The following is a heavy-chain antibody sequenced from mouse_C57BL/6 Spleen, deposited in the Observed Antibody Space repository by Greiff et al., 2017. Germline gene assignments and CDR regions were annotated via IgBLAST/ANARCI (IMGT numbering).Heavy chain of an antibody. CDR1: GYSFTGYY. D-gene: IGHD1-1*01. CDR2: INPSTGGT. Sequence: VQLKQSGPELVKPGASVKISCKASGYSFTGYYMNWVKQSPEKSLEWIGEINPSTGGTTYNQKFKAKATLTVDKSSSTAYMQLKSLTSEDSAVYYCAREDYGVDYWGQGTTLTVSS. V-gene: IGHV1-42*01. CDR3: AREDYGVDY. J-gene: IGHJ2*01.